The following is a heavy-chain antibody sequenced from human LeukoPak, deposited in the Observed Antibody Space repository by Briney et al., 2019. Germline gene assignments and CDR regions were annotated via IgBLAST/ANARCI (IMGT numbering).Heavy chain of an antibody. D-gene: IGHD2-21*02. J-gene: IGHJ2*01. Sequence: GGSLRLSCAASGFTFDDYAMHWVRQAPGKGLEWVSGISYNRDTIAYADSVKGRFTISRDNAKTSLYLQMNSLRAEDTALYYCAKDYCGGDCYSGWYFDLWGRGTLVTVSS. CDR2: ISYNRDTI. CDR1: GFTFDDYA. V-gene: IGHV3-9*01. CDR3: AKDYCGGDCYSGWYFDL.